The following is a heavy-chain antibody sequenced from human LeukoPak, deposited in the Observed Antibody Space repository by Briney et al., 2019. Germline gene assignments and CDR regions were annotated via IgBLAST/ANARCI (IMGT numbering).Heavy chain of an antibody. CDR2: ISYDGSNK. CDR1: GFTFSSYA. CDR3: ARAPYAGRGGDCYIDY. V-gene: IGHV3-30-3*01. D-gene: IGHD2-21*02. J-gene: IGHJ4*02. Sequence: GGSLRLSCAASGFTFSSYAMHWVRQAPGKGLEWVAVISYDGSNKYYADSVKGRFTISRDNSKNTLYLQMNSLRSEDTAVYYWARAPYAGRGGDCYIDYWGQEPLVTVS.